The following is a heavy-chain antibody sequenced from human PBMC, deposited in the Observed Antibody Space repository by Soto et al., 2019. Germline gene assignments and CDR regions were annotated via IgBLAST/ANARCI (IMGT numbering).Heavy chain of an antibody. Sequence: QVQLVQSGAEVKKPGSSVRVSCKASGGTLRNYGISWVRQAPGQELEWMGGIIPVFGTANYAQKFQGRVTITADESTSTVYMDVTSLRSEDTAVYYCSRGDATKIVVTTYYGMDVWGQGTTVTVSS. CDR1: GGTLRNYG. CDR2: IIPVFGTA. CDR3: SRGDATKIVVTTYYGMDV. D-gene: IGHD4-17*01. J-gene: IGHJ6*02. V-gene: IGHV1-69*12.